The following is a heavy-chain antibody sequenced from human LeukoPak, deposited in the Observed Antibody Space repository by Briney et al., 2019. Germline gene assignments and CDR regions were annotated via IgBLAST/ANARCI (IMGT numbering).Heavy chain of an antibody. V-gene: IGHV4-4*07. Sequence: SETLSLTCTVSGGSISSYYWNWIRQPAGKGLEWIGRIYSSGSTNYNPSLKSRVTMSVDTSKNQFSLKLSSVTAADTAVYYCARTITIFGVVIMPNWFDPWGQGTLVTVSS. CDR2: IYSSGST. CDR1: GGSISSYY. CDR3: ARTITIFGVVIMPNWFDP. J-gene: IGHJ5*02. D-gene: IGHD3-3*01.